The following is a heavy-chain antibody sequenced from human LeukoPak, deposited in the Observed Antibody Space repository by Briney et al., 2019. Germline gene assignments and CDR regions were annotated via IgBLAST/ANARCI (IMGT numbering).Heavy chain of an antibody. CDR2: IIPILGIA. CDR3: ASTIAAAGTLRSDY. V-gene: IGHV1-69*04. Sequence: SVKVSCKASGGTFSSYAISWVRQAPGQGLEWMGRIIPILGIANYAQKFQGRVTITADKSTSTAYRELSSLRSEDTAVYYCASTIAAAGTLRSDYWGQGTLVTVSS. J-gene: IGHJ4*02. D-gene: IGHD6-13*01. CDR1: GGTFSSYA.